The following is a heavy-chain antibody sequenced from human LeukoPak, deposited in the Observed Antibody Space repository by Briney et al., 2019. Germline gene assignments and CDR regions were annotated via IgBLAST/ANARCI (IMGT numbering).Heavy chain of an antibody. CDR2: IYSGGAT. CDR1: GFTVSSNY. D-gene: IGHD2/OR15-2a*01. CDR3: ARGLDPLYLYYYYMDV. Sequence: GGSLRLSCTASGFTVSSNYMSWVRQAPGKGLEWVSVIYSGGATYHADSVKARFTISRDNSKNTLYLQMNSLRAEDTAVYYCARGLDPLYLYYYYMDVWGKGTTVTVSS. V-gene: IGHV3-53*01. J-gene: IGHJ6*03.